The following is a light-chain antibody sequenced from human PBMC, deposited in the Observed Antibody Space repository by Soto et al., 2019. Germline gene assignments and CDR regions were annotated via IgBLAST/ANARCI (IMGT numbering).Light chain of an antibody. V-gene: IGLV2-23*03. J-gene: IGLJ2*01. CDR2: EGS. CDR1: SNDVGSYNL. Sequence: QPVLTQPASVSGSPGQSITISCTGTSNDVGSYNLVSWYQQHPGKAPKLMIYEGSKRPSGVSNRFSGSKSDNTASLTISGLQAEDEADYYCCSYAGSSTFVFGGGTKVTVL. CDR3: CSYAGSSTFV.